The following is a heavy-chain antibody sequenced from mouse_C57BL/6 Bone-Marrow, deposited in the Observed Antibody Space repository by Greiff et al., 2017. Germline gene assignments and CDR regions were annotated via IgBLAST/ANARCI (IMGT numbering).Heavy chain of an antibody. V-gene: IGHV1-52*01. CDR2: IDPSDSDT. CDR1: GYTFTSYW. Sequence: VQLQQPGAELVRPGSSVKLSCKASGYTFTSYWMHWVKQRPIQGLEWIGNIDPSDSDTHYNEKFKGKATLTVDKSSSTAYMQLSSRTSEDSAVYYCARADWGRRYYLDVWGKGTTVTVSS. J-gene: IGHJ1*03. CDR3: ARADWGRRYYLDV. D-gene: IGHD4-1*01.